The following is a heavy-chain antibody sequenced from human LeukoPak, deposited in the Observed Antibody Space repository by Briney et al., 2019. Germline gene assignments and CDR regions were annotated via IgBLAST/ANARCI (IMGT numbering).Heavy chain of an antibody. Sequence: GGSLRLSCAASGFTFSNYAMSWVRQAPGKGLEWVSTISNSGGSTYCADSVKGRFTISRDSSKNTLCLQMNSLRAEDTAVYYCAKGTTVIRGGWFDPWGQGTLVTVSS. V-gene: IGHV3-23*01. CDR2: ISNSGGST. D-gene: IGHD4-17*01. CDR1: GFTFSNYA. CDR3: AKGTTVIRGGWFDP. J-gene: IGHJ5*02.